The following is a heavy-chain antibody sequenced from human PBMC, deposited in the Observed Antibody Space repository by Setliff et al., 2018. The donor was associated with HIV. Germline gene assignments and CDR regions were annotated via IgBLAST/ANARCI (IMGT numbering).Heavy chain of an antibody. CDR2: ISYDGSNK. Sequence: GGSLRLSCAASGFTFSSYAMHWVRQAPGKGLERVAVISYDGSNKYYADSVKGRFTISRDNSKNTLYLQMNSLRAEDTAVYYCARSVIGYYYYGMDAWGQGTLVTVSS. V-gene: IGHV3-30*01. CDR1: GFTFSSYA. J-gene: IGHJ6*02. D-gene: IGHD3-10*01. CDR3: ARSVIGYYYYGMDA.